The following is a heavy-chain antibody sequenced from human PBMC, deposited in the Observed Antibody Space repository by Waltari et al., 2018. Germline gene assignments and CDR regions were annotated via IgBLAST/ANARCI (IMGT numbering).Heavy chain of an antibody. CDR2: IYTSGST. Sequence: QVQRQESGPGLVKPSETLSLTCTVSGGSISSYYWSWIRQPAGKGLEWIGRIYTSGSTNYNPDLKSRVTMSVDTSKNQFSLKLSSVTAADTAVYYCARVKVRGIAAAGTGWWFDPWGQGTLVTVSS. J-gene: IGHJ5*02. CDR1: GGSISSYY. V-gene: IGHV4-4*07. D-gene: IGHD6-13*01. CDR3: ARVKVRGIAAAGTGWWFDP.